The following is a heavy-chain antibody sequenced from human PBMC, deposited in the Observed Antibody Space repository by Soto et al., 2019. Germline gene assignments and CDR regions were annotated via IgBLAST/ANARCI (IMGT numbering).Heavy chain of an antibody. Sequence: QVQLVQSGAEVKKPGSSVKVSCKASGGTFSSYTISWVRQAPGQGLEWMGRIIPILGIANYAQKFQGRVTITADKSTSTAYMELSSVRCEDTAVYYCARGSGDYEEGFDPWGQGTLVTVSS. CDR3: ARGSGDYEEGFDP. CDR2: IIPILGIA. J-gene: IGHJ5*02. D-gene: IGHD4-17*01. CDR1: GGTFSSYT. V-gene: IGHV1-69*02.